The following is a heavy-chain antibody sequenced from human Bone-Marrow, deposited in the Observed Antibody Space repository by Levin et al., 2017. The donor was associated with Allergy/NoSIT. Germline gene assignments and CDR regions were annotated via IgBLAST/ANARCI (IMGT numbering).Heavy chain of an antibody. D-gene: IGHD4-17*01. CDR3: VSSYGDYRYLNY. CDR1: GFTFSDHY. J-gene: IGHJ4*02. Sequence: GGSLRLSCAASGFTFSDHYMDWVRQAPGKGLEWVGRARNKANGDTTEYAASVKGRFSVSRDDSEKSLFLHMYDLKVEDTAIYYCVSSYGDYRYLNYWGQGTLVTVSS. CDR2: ARNKANGDTT. V-gene: IGHV3-72*01.